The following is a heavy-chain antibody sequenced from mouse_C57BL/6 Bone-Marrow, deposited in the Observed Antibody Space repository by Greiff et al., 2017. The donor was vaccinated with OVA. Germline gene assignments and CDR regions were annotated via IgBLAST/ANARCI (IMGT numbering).Heavy chain of an antibody. CDR1: GYTFTTYP. D-gene: IGHD2-1*01. Sequence: QVQLQQSGAELVKPGASVKMSCKASGYTFTTYPIEWIKQNHGKSLEWIGNFHPYNDDTKYNEKFKGKATLTVDKSSSTVYLGLSRLTSDDSAVYYCARRGGVYYGNFWYFDVWGTGTTVTVSS. J-gene: IGHJ1*03. V-gene: IGHV1-47*01. CDR3: ARRGGVYYGNFWYFDV. CDR2: FHPYNDDT.